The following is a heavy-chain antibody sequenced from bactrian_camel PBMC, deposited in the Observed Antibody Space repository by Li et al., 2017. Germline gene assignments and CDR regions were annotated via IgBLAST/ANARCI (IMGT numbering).Heavy chain of an antibody. D-gene: IGHD5*01. CDR2: IKPDGDVT. Sequence: GGSVQSGGSLTLSCVYSGDFLSDYSMTWVRLAEGKGLEWVSAIKPDGDVTYYTDSAKGRFTISRDNAKNTLYLQIGSLKPDDTAVDYCEDDARVFGPGDPGHRL. J-gene: IGHJ4*01. V-gene: IGHV3S28*01. CDR1: GDFLSDYS.